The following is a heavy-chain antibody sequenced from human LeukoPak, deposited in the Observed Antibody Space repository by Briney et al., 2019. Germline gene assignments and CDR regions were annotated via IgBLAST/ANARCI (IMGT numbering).Heavy chain of an antibody. CDR3: ARGGPQPHWFDP. D-gene: IGHD1-14*01. V-gene: IGHV4-61*02. J-gene: IGHJ5*02. CDR1: GGSISSGSYY. CDR2: IYTSGST. Sequence: PSQTLSLTCTVSGGSISSGSYYWSWIRQPAGKGLEWIGRIYTSGSTNYNPSPKSRVTISVDTSKNQFSLKLSSVTAADTAVYYCARGGPQPHWFDPWGQGTLVTVSS.